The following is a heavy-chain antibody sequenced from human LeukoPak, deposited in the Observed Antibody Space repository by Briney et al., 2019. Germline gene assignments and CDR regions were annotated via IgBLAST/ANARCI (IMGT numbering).Heavy chain of an antibody. Sequence: PGGSLRLSCAASGFMFTSYDMNWVRQAPGKGLEWISYISVSGSITHYADSAKGRFTISRDNAKRSLFLQMNSLRAEDTAVYYCARDGGSGNYYMDLWGQGTLVTVSS. CDR3: ARDGGSGNYYMDL. J-gene: IGHJ5*02. CDR2: ISVSGSIT. CDR1: GFMFTSYD. D-gene: IGHD3-10*01. V-gene: IGHV3-48*03.